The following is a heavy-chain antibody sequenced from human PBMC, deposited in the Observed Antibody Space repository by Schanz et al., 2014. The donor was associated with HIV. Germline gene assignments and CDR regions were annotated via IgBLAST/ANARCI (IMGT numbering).Heavy chain of an antibody. CDR2: INPNSGGA. CDR1: GYTFNGYY. V-gene: IGHV1-2*02. CDR3: AREPNYSGFDS. D-gene: IGHD5-12*01. Sequence: QVQLVQSGAEGKKPGASVKVSCKASGYTFNGYYLHWVRQAPGQGPEWMGWINPNSGGADSAQKFQGRVTMTRDTSISTAYLELSRLRSDDTAVYYCAREPNYSGFDSWGHGTLVTVSS. J-gene: IGHJ5*01.